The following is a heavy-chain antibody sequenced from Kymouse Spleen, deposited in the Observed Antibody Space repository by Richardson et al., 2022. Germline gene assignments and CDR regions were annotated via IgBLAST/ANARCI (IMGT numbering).Heavy chain of an antibody. J-gene: IGHJ6*02. CDR2: ISYDGSNK. D-gene: IGHD3-3*01. CDR3: AKDIFWSGYYTDYYYGMDV. V-gene: IGHV3-30*18. CDR1: GFTFSSYG. Sequence: QVQLVESGGGVVQPGRSLRLSCAASGFTFSSYGMHWVRQAPGKGLEWVAVISYDGSNKYYADSVKGRFTISRDNSKNTLYLQMNSLRAEDTAVYYCAKDIFWSGYYTDYYYGMDVWGQGTTVTVSS.